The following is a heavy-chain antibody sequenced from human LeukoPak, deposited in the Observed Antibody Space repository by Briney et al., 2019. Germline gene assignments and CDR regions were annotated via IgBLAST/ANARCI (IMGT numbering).Heavy chain of an antibody. CDR2: IYTSGST. V-gene: IGHV4-4*07. J-gene: IGHJ6*03. CDR3: ARDSAVTSHYYYSYMDV. CDR1: GGSISSYY. D-gene: IGHD4-17*01. Sequence: SETLSLTCTVSGGSISSYYWSWIRQPAGKGLEWIGRIYTSGSTNYNPSLKSRVTMSVDTSKNQFSLKLSSVTAADTAVYYCARDSAVTSHYYYSYMDVWGKGTTVTVSS.